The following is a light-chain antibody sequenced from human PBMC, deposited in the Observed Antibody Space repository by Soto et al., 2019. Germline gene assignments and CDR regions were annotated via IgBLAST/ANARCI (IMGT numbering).Light chain of an antibody. CDR3: SSYASSSTNYV. Sequence: LTPPASVSGSPGQSITISCTGTSNDVGGYNYVSWYQQHPGKAPKLMIYDVSNRPSGVSDRFSGSKSGNTASLTISGLQAEDEADYYCSSYASSSTNYVFGTGTKVTVL. V-gene: IGLV2-14*01. J-gene: IGLJ1*01. CDR1: SNDVGGYNY. CDR2: DVS.